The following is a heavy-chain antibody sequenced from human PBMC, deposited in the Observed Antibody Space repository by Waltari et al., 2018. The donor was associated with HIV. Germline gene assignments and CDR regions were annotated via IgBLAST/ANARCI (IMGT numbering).Heavy chain of an antibody. CDR2: IYTRGST. D-gene: IGHD3-16*02. CDR1: GGSISSYY. J-gene: IGHJ4*02. CDR3: AGTYYDYVWGSYRPPPFDY. Sequence: QVQLQESGPGLVKPSETLSLTCTVSGGSISSYYWSWIRQPAGKGLEWIGRIYTRGSTNYNPSLKSRVTMSVDTSKNQFSLKLSSVTAADTAVYYCAGTYYDYVWGSYRPPPFDYWGQGTLVTVSS. V-gene: IGHV4-4*07.